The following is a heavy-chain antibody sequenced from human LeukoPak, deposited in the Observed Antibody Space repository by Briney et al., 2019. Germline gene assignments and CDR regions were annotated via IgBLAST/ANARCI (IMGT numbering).Heavy chain of an antibody. CDR1: NGSFSGYH. J-gene: IGHJ5*02. Sequence: SETLSLTCAVYNGSFSGYHWSWIRQSPGKGLEWVGEVNEDGNNYFNPSLRGRVSISIDTSRNHFSLKLMSVTDADTAVYNCARASWSGGGGFDPWGQGTLVTVSS. D-gene: IGHD3-3*01. CDR3: ARASWSGGGGFDP. CDR2: VNEDGNN. V-gene: IGHV4-34*01.